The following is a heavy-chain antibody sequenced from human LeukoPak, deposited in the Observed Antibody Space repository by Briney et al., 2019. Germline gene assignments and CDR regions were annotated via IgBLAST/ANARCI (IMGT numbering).Heavy chain of an antibody. CDR2: IYYSGSACST. D-gene: IGHD3-9*01. Sequence: PSETLSLTCSVSGDSINSGVSYWAWLRQPPGKGLEWIGTIYYSGSACSTYYNPSLKSRVTISVDTSKNQFSLNLSSVTAADTAIYYCARHLYDKTGRPLDSWGQGTLVTVSS. J-gene: IGHJ4*02. V-gene: IGHV4-39*01. CDR1: GDSINSGVSY. CDR3: ARHLYDKTGRPLDS.